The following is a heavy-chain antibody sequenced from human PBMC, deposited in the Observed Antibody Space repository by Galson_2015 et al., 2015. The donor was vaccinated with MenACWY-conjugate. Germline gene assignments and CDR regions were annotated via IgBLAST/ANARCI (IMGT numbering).Heavy chain of an antibody. CDR3: ARDMDNSSHLDYEYYGLDV. CDR2: VIPMLGIA. J-gene: IGHJ6*02. CDR1: GGTFSTYG. Sequence: SCKASGGTFSTYGFSWVRQAPGQGLAWMGRVIPMLGIANYAQKFNGRVTIIADKSTSTAYIELGSLRSEDTAVYYCARDMDNSSHLDYEYYGLDVWGQGTTVTVSS. V-gene: IGHV1-69*04. D-gene: IGHD6-6*01.